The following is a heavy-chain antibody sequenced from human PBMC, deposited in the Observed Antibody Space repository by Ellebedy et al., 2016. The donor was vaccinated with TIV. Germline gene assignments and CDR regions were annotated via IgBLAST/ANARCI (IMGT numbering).Heavy chain of an antibody. D-gene: IGHD3-3*01. V-gene: IGHV4-59*01. CDR1: GGSISSYY. J-gene: IGHJ4*02. CDR2: IYYSGST. Sequence: SETLSLXCTVSGGSISSYYWSWIRQPPGKGLEWIGYIYYSGSTNYNPSLKSRVTISVDTSKNQFSLKLSSVTAADTAVYYCARETRYYDSPYFDYWGQGTLVTVSS. CDR3: ARETRYYDSPYFDY.